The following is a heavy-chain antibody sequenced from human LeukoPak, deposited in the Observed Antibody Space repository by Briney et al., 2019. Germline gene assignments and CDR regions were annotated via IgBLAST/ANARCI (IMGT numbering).Heavy chain of an antibody. CDR2: ISWNSGSI. V-gene: IGHV3-9*01. CDR3: ARGISYSSSWGTYYFDY. D-gene: IGHD6-13*01. J-gene: IGHJ4*02. Sequence: PGGSLRLACAASGFTFDDYAMHWVRQAPGKGLEWVSGISWNSGSIGYADSVKGRFTISRDNAKNSLYLQMNSLRAEDTAVYYCARGISYSSSWGTYYFDYWGQGTLVTVSS. CDR1: GFTFDDYA.